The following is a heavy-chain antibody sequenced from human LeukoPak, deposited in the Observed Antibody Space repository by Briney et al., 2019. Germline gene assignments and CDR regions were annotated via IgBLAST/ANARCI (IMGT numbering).Heavy chain of an antibody. V-gene: IGHV4-34*01. D-gene: IGHD3-9*01. CDR1: GGSFSGYY. Sequence: SETLSLTCAVYGGSFSGYYWSWIRQPPGRGLEWIGEINHSGSTNYNPSLKSRVTISVDTSKNQFSLKLSSVTAADTAVYYCARDRPISYYDILTGYYYYGMDVWGQGTTVTVS. CDR2: INHSGST. CDR3: ARDRPISYYDILTGYYYYGMDV. J-gene: IGHJ6*02.